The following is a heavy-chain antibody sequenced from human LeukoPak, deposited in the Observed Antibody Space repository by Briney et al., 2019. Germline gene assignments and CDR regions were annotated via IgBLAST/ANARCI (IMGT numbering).Heavy chain of an antibody. CDR2: INHSGST. J-gene: IGHJ4*02. CDR1: GGSFSGYY. CDR3: AREGVVPAAIGY. Sequence: SETLSLTCAVYGGSFSGYYWSWIRQPPGKGLEWIGEINHSGSTNYNPSLKSRVTISVDTSKNQFSLKLSSVTAADTAVYYCAREGVVPAAIGYWGEGTLVTVSS. D-gene: IGHD2-2*01. V-gene: IGHV4-34*01.